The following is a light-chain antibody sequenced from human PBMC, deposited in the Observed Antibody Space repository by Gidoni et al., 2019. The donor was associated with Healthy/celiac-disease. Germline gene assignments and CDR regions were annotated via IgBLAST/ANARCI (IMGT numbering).Light chain of an antibody. CDR2: LGS. CDR1: QRLLHSNGYNY. V-gene: IGKV2-28*01. J-gene: IGKJ1*01. CDR3: MQALQTPT. Sequence: DIVMTQSPLSLPVTPGEPASISCRSSQRLLHSNGYNYLDWYLPKPGQSPQLLIYLGSNRASGVPDWFSGSGSGADFTLKISRVAAEDVSVYYCMQALQTPTFXXXTKVEIK.